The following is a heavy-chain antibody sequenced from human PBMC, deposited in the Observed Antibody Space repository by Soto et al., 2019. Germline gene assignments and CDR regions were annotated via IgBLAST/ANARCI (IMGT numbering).Heavy chain of an antibody. CDR2: ISYDGSNK. Sequence: PGGSLRLSCAASGFTFSSYAMHWVRQAPGKGLEWVAVISYDGSNKYYADSVKGRFTISRDNSKNTLYLQMTSLRAEDTAVYYCAKSLSAIPGDSWGQGTLVTVSS. CDR3: AKSLSAIPGDS. J-gene: IGHJ4*02. CDR1: GFTFSSYA. V-gene: IGHV3-30-3*02. D-gene: IGHD2-2*01.